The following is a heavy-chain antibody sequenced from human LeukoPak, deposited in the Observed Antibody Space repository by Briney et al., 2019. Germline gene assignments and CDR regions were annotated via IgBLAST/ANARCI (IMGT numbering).Heavy chain of an antibody. V-gene: IGHV3-30-3*01. CDR3: ASGSRDYYDSSGYYTSNDY. CDR2: ISYDGGNK. J-gene: IGHJ4*02. CDR1: GFTFSSYA. Sequence: GGSLRLSCAASGFTFSSYAMHWVRQAPGKGLEWVAVISYDGGNKYYADSVKGRFTISRDNSKNTLYLQMNSLRAEDTAVYYCASGSRDYYDSSGYYTSNDYWGQGTLVTVSS. D-gene: IGHD3-22*01.